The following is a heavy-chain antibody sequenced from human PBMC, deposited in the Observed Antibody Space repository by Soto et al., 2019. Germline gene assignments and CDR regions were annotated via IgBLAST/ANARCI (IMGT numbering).Heavy chain of an antibody. CDR1: WGNISNVDYH. D-gene: IGHD2-2*01. J-gene: IGHJ4*02. V-gene: IGHV4-30-4*01. Sequence: PSQMHPLTYTVFWGNISNVDYHCSWIRKPPGKGLEWIGYIYYSGSTYYNPSLKSRVTISVDTSKNQFSLKLSSVNAADTAVYYCARVRYCISTSCYRYDFDTWGQGSLVTVSS. CDR3: ARVRYCISTSCYRYDFDT. CDR2: IYYSGST.